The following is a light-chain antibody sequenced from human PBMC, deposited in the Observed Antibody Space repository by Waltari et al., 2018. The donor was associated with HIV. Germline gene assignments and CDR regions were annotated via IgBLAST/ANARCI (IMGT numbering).Light chain of an antibody. CDR3: SSYAGSNKLV. Sequence: QSALTQTPSASGSPGQSVTISCTGTSSDVGGYNYVSWYQQHPGNAPKLIIYEVTERPSGVPDRFSGSKSGNTASLTVSGLQAEDEADYYCSSYAGSNKLVFGGGTKLTVV. CDR1: SSDVGGYNY. V-gene: IGLV2-8*01. CDR2: EVT. J-gene: IGLJ2*01.